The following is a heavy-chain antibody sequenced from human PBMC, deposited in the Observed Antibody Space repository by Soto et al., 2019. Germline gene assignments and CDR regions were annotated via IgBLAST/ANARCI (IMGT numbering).Heavy chain of an antibody. J-gene: IGHJ4*02. D-gene: IGHD3-10*01. V-gene: IGHV4-31*03. CDR2: IYYSGST. CDR3: ARYGSGTYYPTTFDY. CDR1: GGSISSADYY. Sequence: QVQLQESGPGLVKPSQTLSLTCTVSGGSISSADYYWSWIRQHPGKGLEWIGYIYYSGSTYYNPSLMSRVTXSXAXSXXQFSLKLSSVTAADTAVYYCARYGSGTYYPTTFDYWGQGTLVTVSS.